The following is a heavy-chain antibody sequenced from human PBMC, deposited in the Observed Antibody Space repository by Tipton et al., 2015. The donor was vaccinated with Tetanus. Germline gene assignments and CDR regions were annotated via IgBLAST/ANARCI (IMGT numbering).Heavy chain of an antibody. CDR1: GGSVSSGSYY. CDR2: FNYSGST. Sequence: LRLTCTVSGGSVSSGSYYWSWIRQPPGRGLEGIGYFNYSGSTNYNPSLKSRVTIPVDTAKNQFSLKLSSVTAADTAVYYCARGIMVRGVSRFDPWGQGTLVTVSS. D-gene: IGHD3-10*01. V-gene: IGHV4-61*01. CDR3: ARGIMVRGVSRFDP. J-gene: IGHJ5*02.